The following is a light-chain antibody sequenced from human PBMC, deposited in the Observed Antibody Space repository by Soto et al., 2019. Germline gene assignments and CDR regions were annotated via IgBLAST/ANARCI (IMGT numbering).Light chain of an antibody. V-gene: IGKV1-5*03. Sequence: DIHMDQSPSALSASVGDRVTITCRASQDVSHWLAWYQQKPGQAPKLVIYKASSLESGVPSRFSGRGSGTEFTLTIRDLQPDDFATSYCQHYDSYPYTFGQGTSLEIK. CDR1: QDVSHW. CDR3: QHYDSYPYT. J-gene: IGKJ2*01. CDR2: KAS.